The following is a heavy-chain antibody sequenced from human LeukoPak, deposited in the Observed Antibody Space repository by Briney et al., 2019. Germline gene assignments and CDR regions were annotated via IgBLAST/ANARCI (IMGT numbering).Heavy chain of an antibody. Sequence: GGSLRLSCAASGFTFSSYWMHWVRQAPWKGLVWVSHINSDGSSTNYADPVKGRFTISRDNARDTLYLQMNSLRAEDTAVYYCARSYSGSYYDFDYWGQGTLVTVSS. V-gene: IGHV3-74*01. CDR2: INSDGSST. J-gene: IGHJ4*02. D-gene: IGHD1-26*01. CDR1: GFTFSSYW. CDR3: ARSYSGSYYDFDY.